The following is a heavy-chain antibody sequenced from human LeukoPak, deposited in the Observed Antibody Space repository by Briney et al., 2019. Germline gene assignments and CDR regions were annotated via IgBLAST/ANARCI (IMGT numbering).Heavy chain of an antibody. V-gene: IGHV1-69*02. Sequence: SVKVSCKASGYTFTGYYMHWVRQAPGQGLEWMGRIIPILGIANYAQKFQGRVTITADKSTSTAYMELSSLRSEDTAVYYCARPSIAVAGTALDYWGQGTLVTVSS. J-gene: IGHJ4*02. CDR3: ARPSIAVAGTALDY. D-gene: IGHD6-19*01. CDR2: IIPILGIA. CDR1: GYTFTGYY.